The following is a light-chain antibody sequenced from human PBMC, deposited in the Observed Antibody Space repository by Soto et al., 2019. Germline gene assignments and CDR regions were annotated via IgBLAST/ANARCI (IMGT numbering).Light chain of an antibody. CDR1: PSVTNF. V-gene: IGKV3-15*01. Sequence: EVVLTQSPATLSLSAGERATLSCRASPSVTNFLAWYQQTPGQPPRLLIYTASTRATGIPARFSGSGSGTEFTLTISSLQSEDFAVYYCQQYSNWPRTFGQGTKVDIK. CDR2: TAS. J-gene: IGKJ1*01. CDR3: QQYSNWPRT.